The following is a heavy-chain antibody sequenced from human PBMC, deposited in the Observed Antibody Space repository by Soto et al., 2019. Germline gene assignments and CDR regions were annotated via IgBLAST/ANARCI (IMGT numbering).Heavy chain of an antibody. CDR1: GGSISSSSYY. V-gene: IGHV4-39*01. Sequence: PSETLSLTCTVSGGSISSSSYYWGWIRQPPGKGLEWIGSIYYSGSTYYNPSLKSRVTISVDTSKNQFSLKLSSVTAADTAVYYCARHIKAGPADDYWGQGTLVTVSS. CDR3: ARHIKAGPADDY. J-gene: IGHJ4*02. D-gene: IGHD3-10*01. CDR2: IYYSGST.